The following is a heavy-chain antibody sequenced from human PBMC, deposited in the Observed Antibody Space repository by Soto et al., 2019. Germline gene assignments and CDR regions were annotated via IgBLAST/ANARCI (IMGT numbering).Heavy chain of an antibody. CDR1: GFTFSSYA. D-gene: IGHD2-2*02. CDR3: ARTTDVVVPAAKPYYYYNMDV. CDR2: ISYDGSNK. Sequence: GGSLRLSCAASGFTFSSYAMHWVRQAPCKGLEWVAFISYDGSNKYYADSVKGRFTISRDSSKNTLYLQMNSLRAEDTAVYYCARTTDVVVPAAKPYYYYNMDVWGQGTTVTVSS. J-gene: IGHJ6*02. V-gene: IGHV3-30-3*01.